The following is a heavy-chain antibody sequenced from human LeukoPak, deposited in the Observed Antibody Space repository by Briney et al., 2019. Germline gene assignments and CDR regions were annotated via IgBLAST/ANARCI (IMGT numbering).Heavy chain of an antibody. D-gene: IGHD2-2*01. J-gene: IGHJ4*02. CDR2: INHSGST. CDR3: ARGTIVVAPAAMLAPFFDY. V-gene: IGHV4-34*01. Sequence: SETLSLTCAVYGGSFSGYYWSWIRQPPGKGLEWIGEINHSGSTNYNPSLKSRVTISVDTSKNQFSLKLSSVTAADTAVYYCARGTIVVAPAAMLAPFFDYWGQGTLVTVSS. CDR1: GGSFSGYY.